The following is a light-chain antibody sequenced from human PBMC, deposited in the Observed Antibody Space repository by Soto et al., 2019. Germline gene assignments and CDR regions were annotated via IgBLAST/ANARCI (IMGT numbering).Light chain of an antibody. CDR2: GAS. CDR1: QSVSFSY. CDR3: QQYGSSQS. V-gene: IGKV3-20*01. Sequence: EIVLTQSPGTLSLSPGERATLSCRASQSVSFSYLAWYQQKPGQAPRLLIYGASSRATGIPDRFSGSGSGTDFTLTISTLEPEDFAVYYCQQYGSSQSFGQGTKVEIK. J-gene: IGKJ1*01.